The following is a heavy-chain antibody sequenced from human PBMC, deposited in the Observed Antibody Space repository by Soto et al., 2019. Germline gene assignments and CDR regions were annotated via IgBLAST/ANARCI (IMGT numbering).Heavy chain of an antibody. J-gene: IGHJ4*02. CDR3: ARENGAAAFDY. CDR2: IYSGGST. Sequence: EVQLVESGGGLVQPGGSLRLSCAASGFTVSSNYMSWVRQAPGKGLEWVSVIYSGGSTYYADSVKGRFTISRDNSKNTLYLQMNSLRDEDTAVYYCARENGAAAFDYWGQGTLVTVSS. V-gene: IGHV3-66*01. D-gene: IGHD6-13*01. CDR1: GFTVSSNY.